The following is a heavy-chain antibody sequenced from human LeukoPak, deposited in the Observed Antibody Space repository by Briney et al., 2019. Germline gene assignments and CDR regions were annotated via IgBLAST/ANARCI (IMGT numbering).Heavy chain of an antibody. J-gene: IGHJ6*03. V-gene: IGHV1-46*01. D-gene: IGHD5-24*01. CDR2: INPSGGST. Sequence: ASVKVSCKASGYTFTSYYMHWVRHAPGQGLEWMGIINPSGGSTSYAQKFQGRVTMTRNMSTSTVYMELMSLRSEDTDVYYCAREVRRDGYNGYYYYYYYMDVWGKGTTVTVSS. CDR3: AREVRRDGYNGYYYYYYYMDV. CDR1: GYTFTSYY.